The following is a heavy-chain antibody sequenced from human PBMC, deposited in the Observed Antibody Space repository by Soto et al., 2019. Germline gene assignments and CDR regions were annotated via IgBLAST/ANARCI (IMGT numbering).Heavy chain of an antibody. Sequence: VQSLRRSCAASGFTFSSYSMNWVRQAPGLGLEWVSDISGSGATTSYADSVKGRFTISRENTNHTLYLQMNSLRVEDTAVYYCVKATSSSGGGRLYLDFWAQGTLEPVST. V-gene: IGHV3-23*01. CDR1: GFTFSSYS. D-gene: IGHD6-19*01. J-gene: IGHJ4*02. CDR2: ISGSGATT. CDR3: VKATSSSGGGRLYLDF.